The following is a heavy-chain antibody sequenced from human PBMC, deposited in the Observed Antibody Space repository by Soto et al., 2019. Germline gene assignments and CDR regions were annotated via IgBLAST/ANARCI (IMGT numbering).Heavy chain of an antibody. Sequence: GGSLRLSCAASGFIFSGHTMSWVRQAPGTGLEWVSSIDQTGAYTNYAESVKGRFTISRDNSRNTLDLQMNSLRAADTALYYCVSLIFAHSDHSRPGTPVTVSS. J-gene: IGHJ4*02. CDR1: GFIFSGHT. V-gene: IGHV3-23*05. D-gene: IGHD3-3*01. CDR2: IDQTGAYT. CDR3: VSLIFAHSDH.